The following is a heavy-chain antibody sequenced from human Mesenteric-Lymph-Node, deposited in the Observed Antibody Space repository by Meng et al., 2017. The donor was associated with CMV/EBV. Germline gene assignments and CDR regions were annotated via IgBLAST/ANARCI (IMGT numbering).Heavy chain of an antibody. CDR3: ARYAGGYKFYFDH. D-gene: IGHD5-24*01. CDR1: GFRFTSYL. CDR2: IYPADSDA. Sequence: ASGFRFTSYLIAWVRQKPGKGLEYMGIIYPADSDAEYSPSFQGQVTISVDKSINTAYLQWDSLEASDTAVYYCARYAGGYKFYFDHWGQGTLVTVSS. V-gene: IGHV5-51*01. J-gene: IGHJ4*01.